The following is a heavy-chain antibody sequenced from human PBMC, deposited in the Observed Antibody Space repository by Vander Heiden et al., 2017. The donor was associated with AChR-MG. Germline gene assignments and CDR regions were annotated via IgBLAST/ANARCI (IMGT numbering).Heavy chain of an antibody. J-gene: IGHJ4*02. Sequence: EVQLVESGGGLVQPGGSLRLSCVASGFTFSSHWMHWVRQAPGKGLVWVARIKNDGSSTGYADSVKGRFTISRDNAKNTLYLQMNSLRAEDTGVYYCASDDSNPPIDSWGQGTLVTVSS. V-gene: IGHV3-74*01. CDR2: IKNDGSST. D-gene: IGHD3-3*01. CDR3: ASDDSNPPIDS. CDR1: GFTFSSHW.